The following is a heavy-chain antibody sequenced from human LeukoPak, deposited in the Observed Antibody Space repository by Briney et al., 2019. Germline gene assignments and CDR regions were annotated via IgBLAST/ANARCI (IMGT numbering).Heavy chain of an antibody. CDR3: ARHQGRVGAAVY. CDR2: LNWSGGST. D-gene: IGHD1-26*01. Sequence: GGSLRLSCAASGFTFDEYGINWVRQAPGKGLEWVSGLNWSGGSTYYADSVKGRFSISRDNPKRVPYLQMTSLSAEAPAFYYCARHQGRVGAAVYWGQGTLVTVSS. V-gene: IGHV3-20*04. J-gene: IGHJ4*02. CDR1: GFTFDEYG.